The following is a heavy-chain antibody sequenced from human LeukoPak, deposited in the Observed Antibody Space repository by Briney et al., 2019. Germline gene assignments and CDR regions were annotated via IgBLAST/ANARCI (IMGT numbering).Heavy chain of an antibody. CDR3: AREGDYGGYNWFDP. D-gene: IGHD4-23*01. J-gene: IGHJ5*02. CDR1: GFTFSNSY. CDR2: IYGGGAT. Sequence: GGSLRLSCTASGFTFSNSYMTWVRQAPGKGLEWVSLIYGGGATFYSDSVKGRFTIFRHSSENTLFLEMNSLRPEDTAVYYCAREGDYGGYNWFDPWGQGTLATVSS. V-gene: IGHV3-53*04.